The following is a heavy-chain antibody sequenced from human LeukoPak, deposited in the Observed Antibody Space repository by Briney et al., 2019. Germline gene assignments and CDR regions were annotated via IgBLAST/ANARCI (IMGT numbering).Heavy chain of an antibody. CDR3: AREMGIVLMVYGFDY. D-gene: IGHD2-8*01. V-gene: IGHV3-30-3*01. CDR1: GFTFSSYA. J-gene: IGHJ4*02. CDR2: ISYDGSNK. Sequence: GGSLRLSCAASGFTFSSYAMPWVRQAPGKGLEWVAVISYDGSNKYYADSVKGRFTISRDNSKNTLYLQMNSLRAEDTAVYYCAREMGIVLMVYGFDYWGQGTLVTVSS.